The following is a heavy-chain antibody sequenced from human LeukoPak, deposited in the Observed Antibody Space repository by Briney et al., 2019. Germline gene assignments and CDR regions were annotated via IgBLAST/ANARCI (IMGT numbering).Heavy chain of an antibody. CDR3: ARSGYSSGWYQPRHFDY. D-gene: IGHD6-19*01. Sequence: RGESLKISCKGSGYSFTSYWIGWVRQMPGKGLEWMGIIYPGDSDTRYSPSFQGQVTISADKSISTAYLQWSSLKASDTAMYYCARSGYSSGWYQPRHFDYWGQGTLVTVSS. J-gene: IGHJ4*02. CDR2: IYPGDSDT. V-gene: IGHV5-51*01. CDR1: GYSFTSYW.